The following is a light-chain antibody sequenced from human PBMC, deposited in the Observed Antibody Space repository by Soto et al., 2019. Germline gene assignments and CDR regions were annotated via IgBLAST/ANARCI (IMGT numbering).Light chain of an antibody. J-gene: IGLJ1*01. CDR1: TSDVGNYNY. CDR2: DVS. V-gene: IGLV2-11*01. Sequence: QSALTQPRSVSGSPGQSVTISCTGTTSDVGNYNYVSWYQQYPGKAPKLMIYDVSERPSGVPDRFSGSKSGNTASLTISGLQAEDEADYYCCSYAGSYIFVFGTGTKLTVL. CDR3: CSYAGSYIFV.